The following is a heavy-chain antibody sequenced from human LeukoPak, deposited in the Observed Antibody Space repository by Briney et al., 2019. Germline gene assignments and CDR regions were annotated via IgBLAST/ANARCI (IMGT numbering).Heavy chain of an antibody. CDR3: ARDRSKVVVVAAVGY. V-gene: IGHV3-11*04. CDR2: ISSSGSTI. D-gene: IGHD2-15*01. J-gene: IGHJ4*02. Sequence: GGSLRLSCAASGFTFSDYYMSWIRQAPGKGLEWVSYISSSGSTIYYADSVKGRFTISRDNAKNSLYLQMNSLRAEDTAVYYCARDRSKVVVVAAVGYWGQGTLVTVSS. CDR1: GFTFSDYY.